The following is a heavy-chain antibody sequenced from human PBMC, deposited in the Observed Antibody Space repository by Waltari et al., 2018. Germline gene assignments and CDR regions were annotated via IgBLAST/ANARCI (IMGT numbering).Heavy chain of an antibody. J-gene: IGHJ3*01. D-gene: IGHD5-18*01. CDR3: ARVLDTYMIHDAFDL. CDR1: GFPFTTHA. CDR2: ISHDGDTE. Sequence: QVQLVESGGGVVQPGRSLTPSCAAPGFPFTTHAVHWVRQAPGKGLEWVAVISHDGDTEVYADSVRGRFTISRDNSRNTLFLEMNGLRTEDTAIYYCARVLDTYMIHDAFDLWGQGTMVTVSS. V-gene: IGHV3-30-3*01.